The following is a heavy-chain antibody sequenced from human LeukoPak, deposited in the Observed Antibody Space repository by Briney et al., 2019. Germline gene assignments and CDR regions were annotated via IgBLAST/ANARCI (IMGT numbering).Heavy chain of an antibody. CDR1: GFTFGGYG. V-gene: IGHV3-33*01. J-gene: IGHJ4*02. CDR2: IAYDGSRA. Sequence: GGSLRLSCAGSGFTFGGYGMHWYRQTPGKGLEWVAVIAYDGSRAFYADSVKGRFTISRDNSKNTMSVQMDDLRAEDTAVYYCTRYNNDHFDYWGQGTLVTVSS. CDR3: TRYNNDHFDY. D-gene: IGHD1-14*01.